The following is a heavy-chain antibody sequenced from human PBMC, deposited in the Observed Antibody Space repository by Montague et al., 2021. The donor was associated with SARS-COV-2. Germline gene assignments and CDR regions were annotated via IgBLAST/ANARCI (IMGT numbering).Heavy chain of an antibody. V-gene: IGHV4-61*08. J-gene: IGHJ3*01. CDR2: IYYSGST. D-gene: IGHD4-17*01. Sequence: LVKPTQTLTLTCTFSGFSLSTSGMCVSWIRQPPGKGLEWIAYIYYSGSTNYIPSLKSRATISLDTSKNQFSLKLNSVTAADTAVYFCARTRSDYGDYDAFDLWGQGTMVTVSS. CDR3: ARTRSDYGDYDAFDL. CDR1: GFSLSTSGMC.